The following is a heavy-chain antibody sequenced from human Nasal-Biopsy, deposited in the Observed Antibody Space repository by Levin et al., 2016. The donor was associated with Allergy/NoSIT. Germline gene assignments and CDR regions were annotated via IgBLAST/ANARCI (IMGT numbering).Heavy chain of an antibody. Sequence: SETLSLTCTVSGGSISGYYWSWIRQPPGKGLEWIGSIYYSGSTTYNPSLKSRVIISLDTSKNQLSLSLSSVTAADTAVYYCARERGGRGGSGTTLGYLDLWGRGTLVTVSS. CDR3: ARERGGRGGSGTTLGYLDL. CDR1: GGSISGYY. V-gene: IGHV4-59*01. D-gene: IGHD3-10*01. CDR2: IYYSGST. J-gene: IGHJ2*01.